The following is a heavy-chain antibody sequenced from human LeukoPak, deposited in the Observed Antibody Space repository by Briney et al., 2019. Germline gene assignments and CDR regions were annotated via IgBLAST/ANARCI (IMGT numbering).Heavy chain of an antibody. J-gene: IGHJ4*02. CDR1: GGSISSYY. CDR3: ARSSGQLGYFDY. V-gene: IGHV4-59*08. Sequence: PSGTLSLTCTVSGGSISSYYWSWIRQPPGKGLGWIGYIYYSGSTNYNPSLKSRVTISVDTSKNQFSLKLRSVTAADTAVYYCARSSGQLGYFDYWGQGTLVTVSS. D-gene: IGHD6-13*01. CDR2: IYYSGST.